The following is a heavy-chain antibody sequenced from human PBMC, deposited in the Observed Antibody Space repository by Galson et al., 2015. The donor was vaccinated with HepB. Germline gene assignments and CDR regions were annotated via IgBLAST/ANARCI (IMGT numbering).Heavy chain of an antibody. CDR3: VKGRDYYYYYGMDV. CDR1: GFTFSSYG. CDR2: IWYDGSNK. Sequence: SLRLSCAASGFTFSSYGMHWVRQAPGKGLEWVAVIWYDGSNKYYADSVKGRFTISRDNSKNTLYLQMSSLRVEDTAVYYCVKGRDYYYYYGMDVWGQGTTVTVSS. V-gene: IGHV3-30*18. J-gene: IGHJ6*02.